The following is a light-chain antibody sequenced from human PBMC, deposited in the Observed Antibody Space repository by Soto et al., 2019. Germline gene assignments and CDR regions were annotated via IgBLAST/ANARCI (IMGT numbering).Light chain of an antibody. CDR3: QQYGALPPT. V-gene: IGKV3-20*01. CDR1: QTVSNTY. Sequence: EIVLTQFPGALSLSPGERVTLSCRASQTVSNTYLAWYQQKSGQAPKFLIYGASNRATGIPDRFSGSVSGTDFTLTISRLEPEDFAVYYCQQYGALPPTFGGGTNVEIK. CDR2: GAS. J-gene: IGKJ4*01.